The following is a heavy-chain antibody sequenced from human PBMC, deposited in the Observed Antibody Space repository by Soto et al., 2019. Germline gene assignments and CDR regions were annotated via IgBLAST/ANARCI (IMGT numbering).Heavy chain of an antibody. CDR3: SADHPHMAMGWPV. D-gene: IGHD1-26*01. CDR1: GFDFGSFG. J-gene: IGHJ6*02. V-gene: IGHV1-58*02. CDR2: IVVVSGST. Sequence: SVKVSCKASGFDFGSFGIQFLRQTRGRGLEWIGWIVVVSGSTNYARQFQGGVAISRDMSSSTAYLDLYDLKSDDTAVYFCSADHPHMAMGWPVWGQGTTVTVSS.